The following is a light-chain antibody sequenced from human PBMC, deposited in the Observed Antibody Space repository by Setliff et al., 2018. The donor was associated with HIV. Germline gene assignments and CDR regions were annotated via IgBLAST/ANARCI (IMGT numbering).Light chain of an antibody. CDR2: GAS. CDR3: QQYGTSLRT. J-gene: IGKJ1*01. V-gene: IGKV3-20*01. CDR1: QSVSSY. Sequence: EIVLTQSPGTLSVSPGERATLSCRASQSVSSYLAWYQQKAGQAPRLLIYGASSRATGIPDRFSGSGSETDFTLTISRLEPEDFAVYYCQQYGTSLRTFGQGTKV.